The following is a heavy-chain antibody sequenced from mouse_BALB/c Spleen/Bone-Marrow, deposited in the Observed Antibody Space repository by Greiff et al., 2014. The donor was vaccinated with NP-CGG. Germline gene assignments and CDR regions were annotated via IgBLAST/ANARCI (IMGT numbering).Heavy chain of an antibody. V-gene: IGHV1S30*02. D-gene: IGHD1-1*01. Sequence: LVESGPELVKPGASMKISCKASGYSFTGSTMHWVKQSHGQNLEWIGLINPYNGGTSYNPKFQGKATLTVDTSSNTAYMQPPRRTSDDPLGYYGSRERAYYYGSIYGGGAMDYWGQGTSVTVSS. CDR3: SRERAYYYGSIYGGGAMDY. CDR1: GYSFTGST. CDR2: INPYNGGT. J-gene: IGHJ4*01.